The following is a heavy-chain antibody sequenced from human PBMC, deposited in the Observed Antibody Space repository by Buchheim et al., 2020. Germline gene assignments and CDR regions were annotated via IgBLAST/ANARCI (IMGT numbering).Heavy chain of an antibody. Sequence: EVQLVESGGGLVKPGGSLRLSCAASGFTFSNAWMSWVRQAPGKGLEWVGRIKSKTDGGTTDYAAPVKGRFTISREDSKNTRYLQMNSLKTEDTAVYYCTTGGGGIVVVPAAIPLDYWGQGTL. D-gene: IGHD2-2*02. CDR1: GFTFSNAW. V-gene: IGHV3-15*01. CDR3: TTGGGGIVVVPAAIPLDY. J-gene: IGHJ4*02. CDR2: IKSKTDGGTT.